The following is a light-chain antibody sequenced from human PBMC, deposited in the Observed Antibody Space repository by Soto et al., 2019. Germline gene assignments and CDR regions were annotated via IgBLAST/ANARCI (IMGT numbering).Light chain of an antibody. Sequence: DIQMTQSPSSLSTSVGDRVTITCQASQDIRKYLNWYQQKAGKAPKPLIYDASHLETGVPSRFSGSGSGTYFTFTISSLQPEDIATYFCQQYDDLLGTFGQGTKVEIK. V-gene: IGKV1-33*01. J-gene: IGKJ1*01. CDR3: QQYDDLLGT. CDR2: DAS. CDR1: QDIRKY.